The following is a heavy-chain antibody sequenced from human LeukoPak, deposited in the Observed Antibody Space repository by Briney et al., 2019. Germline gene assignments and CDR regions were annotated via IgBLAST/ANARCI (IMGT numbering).Heavy chain of an antibody. CDR3: ARVAMGYYDSSGYKL. CDR2: INHSGRT. V-gene: IGHV4-34*01. D-gene: IGHD3-22*01. Sequence: PPETPCLICDVYGGSFSGYYWSWIRQPPGKGLEWIGEINHSGRTNYNSSLKSRVTISVDTSKNQFSPKLRSVTAADTAVYYCARVAMGYYDSSGYKLWGQGTLAPVSS. J-gene: IGHJ1*01. CDR1: GGSFSGYY.